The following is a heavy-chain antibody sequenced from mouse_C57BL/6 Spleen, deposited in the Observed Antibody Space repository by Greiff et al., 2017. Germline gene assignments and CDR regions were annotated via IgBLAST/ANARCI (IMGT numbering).Heavy chain of an antibody. CDR1: GYSFTDYN. CDR2: INPNYGTT. J-gene: IGHJ2*01. CDR3: AREAGYDGYFDY. D-gene: IGHD2-2*01. Sequence: VQLKESGPELVKPGASVKISCKASGYSFTDYNMNWVKQSNGKSLEWIGVINPNYGTTSYNQKCKGKATLTVDQSTSTAYMQLNSLTSEDSAVYYCAREAGYDGYFDYWGQGTTLTVSS. V-gene: IGHV1-39*01.